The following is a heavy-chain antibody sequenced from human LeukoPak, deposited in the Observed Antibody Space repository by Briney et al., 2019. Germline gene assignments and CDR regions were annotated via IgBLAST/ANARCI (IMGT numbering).Heavy chain of an antibody. CDR3: ARVFDSSGYLSLDY. Sequence: ASVKVSCKASGGTFSSYAISWVRQAPGQGLEWMGGIIPIFGTANYAQKFQGRVTITADKSTSTAYMELSSLRSEDTAVYYCARVFDSSGYLSLDYWGQGTLVTVSS. CDR2: IIPIFGTA. CDR1: GGTFSSYA. D-gene: IGHD3-22*01. J-gene: IGHJ4*02. V-gene: IGHV1-69*06.